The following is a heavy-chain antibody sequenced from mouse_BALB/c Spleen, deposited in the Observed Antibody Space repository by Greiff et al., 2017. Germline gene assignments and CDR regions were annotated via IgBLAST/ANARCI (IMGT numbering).Heavy chain of an antibody. J-gene: IGHJ2*01. D-gene: IGHD4-1*01. CDR3: TSANWEPSYFDY. Sequence: VQLQQSGTVLARPGASVKMSCKASGYTFTSYWMHWVKQRPGQGLEWIGAIYPGNSDTSYNQKFKGKAKLTAVTSTSTAYMELSSLTNEDSAVYSCTSANWEPSYFDYWGQGTTLTVSS. CDR2: IYPGNSDT. CDR1: GYTFTSYW. V-gene: IGHV1-5*01.